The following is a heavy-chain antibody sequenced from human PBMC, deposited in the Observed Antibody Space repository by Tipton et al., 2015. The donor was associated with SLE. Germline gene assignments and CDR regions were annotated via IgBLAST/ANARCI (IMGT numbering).Heavy chain of an antibody. CDR1: GGSISSSSYY. Sequence: TLSLTCTVSGGSISSSSYYWGWIRQPPGKGLEWIGSIYHSGSTYYNPSLKSRVTISVDTSKNQFSLKLSSVTAADTAVYYCASGADIVGFFAFDIWGQGTMVTVSS. CDR2: IYHSGST. V-gene: IGHV4-39*07. D-gene: IGHD1-26*01. CDR3: ASGADIVGFFAFDI. J-gene: IGHJ3*02.